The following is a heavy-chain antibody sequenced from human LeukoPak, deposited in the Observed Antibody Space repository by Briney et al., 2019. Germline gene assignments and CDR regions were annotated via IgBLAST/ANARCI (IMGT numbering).Heavy chain of an antibody. CDR1: GGSFSGYY. D-gene: IGHD6-19*01. J-gene: IGHJ6*02. V-gene: IGHV4-34*01. Sequence: SETLSLTCAVYGGSFSGYYWSWIRQPPGKGLEWIGEINHSGSTNYNPSLKSRVTISVDTSKNQFSLKLNSVTAADTAVYYCARAEYSSGWTYYYYYGMDVWGQGTTVTVSS. CDR3: ARAEYSSGWTYYYYYGMDV. CDR2: INHSGST.